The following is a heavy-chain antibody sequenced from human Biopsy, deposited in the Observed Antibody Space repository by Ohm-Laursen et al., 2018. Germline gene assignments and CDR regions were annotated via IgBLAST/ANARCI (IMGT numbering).Heavy chain of an antibody. CDR1: GVTLSGYS. J-gene: IGHJ4*02. CDR2: ISASSSYI. CDR3: ARYLKGVRTMYDNDAYGRTAFDN. D-gene: IGHD3-16*01. V-gene: IGHV3-21*01. Sequence: SLRLSCTASGVTLSGYSMNWVRQAPGKGLEWVSSISASSSYIYYADSVKGRFTVSKENGKNSLYLHMNSLRAEDTAVYYCARYLKGVRTMYDNDAYGRTAFDNWGQGTLVTVSS.